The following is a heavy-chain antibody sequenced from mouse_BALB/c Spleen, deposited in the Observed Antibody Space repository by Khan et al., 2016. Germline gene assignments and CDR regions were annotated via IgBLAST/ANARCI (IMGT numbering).Heavy chain of an antibody. CDR2: INPTTGYT. CDR3: ARCAYYCNYLFAY. Sequence: QVQLQQSGAELAKPGASVKMSCKASGYTFTSYWMHWVKQRPGQGLEWIGYINPTTGYTEYNQKFKDKATLTADKSSSTAYMQLSSLTSEDSAVFSCARCAYYCNYLFAYWGQGTLVTVSA. D-gene: IGHD2-10*01. CDR1: GYTFTSYW. J-gene: IGHJ3*01. V-gene: IGHV1-7*01.